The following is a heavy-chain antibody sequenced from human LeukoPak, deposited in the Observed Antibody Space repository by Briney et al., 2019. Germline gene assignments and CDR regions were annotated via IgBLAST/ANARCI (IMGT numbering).Heavy chain of an antibody. Sequence: GGSLRLSCAASGFTFSSYSMNWVRQAPGKGLEWVSSISSSSSYIYYADSVKGRFTISRDNAKNSLYLQMNSLRAEDTAVHYCARAPLEYYDILTGYYSYPRASYYFDYWGQGTLVTVSS. J-gene: IGHJ4*02. D-gene: IGHD3-9*01. V-gene: IGHV3-21*01. CDR1: GFTFSSYS. CDR3: ARAPLEYYDILTGYYSYPRASYYFDY. CDR2: ISSSSSYI.